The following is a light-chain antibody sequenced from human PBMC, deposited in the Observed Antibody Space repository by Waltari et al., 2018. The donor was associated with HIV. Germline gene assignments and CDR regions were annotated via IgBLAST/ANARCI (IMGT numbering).Light chain of an antibody. Sequence: DILMTQSPSSLSASVAGRVTITCRASQNINNYLNWYQQRPGKAPKLLIYAVSRLESGVPSRFSGSGSGTDFTLTISNLQPEDFATYYCQQSYSTPPWTFGQGSRVEI. CDR3: QQSYSTPPWT. J-gene: IGKJ1*01. CDR1: QNINNY. V-gene: IGKV1-39*01. CDR2: AVS.